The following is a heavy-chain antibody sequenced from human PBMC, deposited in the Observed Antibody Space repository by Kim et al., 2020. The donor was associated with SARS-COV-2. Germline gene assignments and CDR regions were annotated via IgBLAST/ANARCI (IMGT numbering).Heavy chain of an antibody. Sequence: SVRGRFTISRDKSKNTVDMQMNSLRAEDTAVYYCARGKDYYDTSGYYPGDYWGQGTLVTVSS. J-gene: IGHJ4*02. V-gene: IGHV3-30*07. D-gene: IGHD3-22*01. CDR3: ARGKDYYDTSGYYPGDY.